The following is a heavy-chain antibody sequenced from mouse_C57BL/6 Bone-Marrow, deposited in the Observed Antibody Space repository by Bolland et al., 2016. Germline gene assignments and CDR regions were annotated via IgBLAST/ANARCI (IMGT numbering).Heavy chain of an antibody. CDR3: AREGGYPLYAMDY. D-gene: IGHD2-14*01. CDR2: DSET. V-gene: IGHV1-52*01. J-gene: IGHJ4*01. Sequence: DSETHYNQKFKDKATLTVDKSSSTAYMQLSSLTPEDSAVYYCAREGGYPLYAMDYWGQGTS.